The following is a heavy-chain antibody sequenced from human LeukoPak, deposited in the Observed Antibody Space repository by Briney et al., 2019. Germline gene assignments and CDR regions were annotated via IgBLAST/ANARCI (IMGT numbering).Heavy chain of an antibody. CDR3: ATYHDTTGYFKEAFEM. D-gene: IGHD3-22*01. Sequence: PGGSLRLSCTTSGLTFSHYSMNWVRQAPGKGLEWLSHISTTSKTIYYVDSVKGRFNVSRDNGKNLLILEMKSLRAEDTGLYFCATYHDTTGYFKEAFEMWGQGTFVTVSP. V-gene: IGHV3-48*01. CDR2: ISTTSKTI. CDR1: GLTFSHYS. J-gene: IGHJ3*02.